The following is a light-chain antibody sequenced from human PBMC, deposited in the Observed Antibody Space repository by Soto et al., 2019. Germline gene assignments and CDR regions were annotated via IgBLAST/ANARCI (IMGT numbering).Light chain of an antibody. V-gene: IGKV3-20*01. CDR1: QSISSDY. CDR2: GAS. CDR3: QQYAGSPTT. J-gene: IGKJ5*01. Sequence: IVLTQSPGTVSLSPAERASLSCRASQSISSDYLAWYQQRPGQAPRLLIYGASSRATGVPDKFSGSGSGTDFTLTISRLEPEDSAVYYCQQYAGSPTTFGQGTRLEIK.